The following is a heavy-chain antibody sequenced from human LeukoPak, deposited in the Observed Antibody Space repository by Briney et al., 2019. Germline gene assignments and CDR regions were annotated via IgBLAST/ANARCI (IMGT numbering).Heavy chain of an antibody. CDR1: GFMFSNER. J-gene: IGHJ4*02. V-gene: IGHV3-74*01. CDR3: AKSDPPLPY. Sequence: PGGSLRLSCAASGFMFSNERMHWVRQLPGKGLFWVSHIDNDGSNPTYVDSVKGRFTISRDNAKSTLYLHMNSLRPGDTGVYFCAKSDPPLPYWGQGTLVTVSS. D-gene: IGHD2-21*02. CDR2: IDNDGSNP.